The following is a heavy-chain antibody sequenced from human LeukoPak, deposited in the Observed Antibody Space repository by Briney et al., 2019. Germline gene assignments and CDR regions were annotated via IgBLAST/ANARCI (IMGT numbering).Heavy chain of an antibody. D-gene: IGHD5-12*01. J-gene: IGHJ4*02. CDR3: ARLYSGYRGRNETLDY. Sequence: GGSLRLSCAASGFTFSSYSMNWVRQAPGKGLEWVSSISSSSSYIYYADSVKGRFTISRDNAKNSLYLQMNSLRAEDTAVYYCARLYSGYRGRNETLDYWGQGTLVTVSS. CDR1: GFTFSSYS. CDR2: ISSSSSYI. V-gene: IGHV3-21*01.